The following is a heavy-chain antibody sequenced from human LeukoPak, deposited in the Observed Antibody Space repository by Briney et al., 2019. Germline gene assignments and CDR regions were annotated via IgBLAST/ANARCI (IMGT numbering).Heavy chain of an antibody. CDR3: ARDLGVYYYDSSGYPVYYYYYMDV. J-gene: IGHJ6*03. Sequence: ASVKVSCKAFGYTFTSNYMHWVRQAPGQGPEWMGVISPSGGSTTYAQKFQGRVTLTRDMSTSTDYLELSSLRSEDTAVYYCARDLGVYYYDSSGYPVYYYYYMDVWGKGTTVTVSS. CDR1: GYTFTSNY. V-gene: IGHV1-46*01. D-gene: IGHD3-22*01. CDR2: ISPSGGST.